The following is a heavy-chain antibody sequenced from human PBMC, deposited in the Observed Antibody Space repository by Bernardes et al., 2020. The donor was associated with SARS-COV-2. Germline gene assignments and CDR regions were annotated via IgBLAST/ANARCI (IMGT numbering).Heavy chain of an antibody. CDR2: ISGSSSYR. J-gene: IGHJ6*02. CDR1: AFTFGDHS. Sequence: GSLRLSCEASAFTFGDHSMNWVRQVPGKGLEWVSSISGSSSYRYYADSVRGRFTISRDNAKNTLYLEMSSLRAEDTAVYYCTRDHHYYDSSDHLYYYGMDVWGQGTPVTVSS. CDR3: TRDHHYYDSSDHLYYYGMDV. V-gene: IGHV3-21*01. D-gene: IGHD3-22*01.